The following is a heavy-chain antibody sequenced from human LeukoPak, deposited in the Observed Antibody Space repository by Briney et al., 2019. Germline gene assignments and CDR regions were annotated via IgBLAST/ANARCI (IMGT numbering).Heavy chain of an antibody. Sequence: GGSLRLSCTASGFTFSSYSMNWVRQAPGKGLEWVSSISSSSSYIYYADSVKGRFIISRDNANKSLFLQMNNLRAEDTAVYYCARSIPLDYGGNGGDFDYWGQGALVTVSS. J-gene: IGHJ4*02. V-gene: IGHV3-21*01. D-gene: IGHD4-23*01. CDR3: ARSIPLDYGGNGGDFDY. CDR2: ISSSSSYI. CDR1: GFTFSSYS.